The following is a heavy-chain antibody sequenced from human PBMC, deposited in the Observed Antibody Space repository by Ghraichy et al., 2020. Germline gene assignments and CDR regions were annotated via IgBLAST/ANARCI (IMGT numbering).Heavy chain of an antibody. D-gene: IGHD3-9*01. Sequence: GGSLRLSCAASGFSFSNYGIHWVRQSPGKGLEWVAFIRHDGVTQYYADSVRGRFTISRVNSMDSVYLQMNSLRPEDSGIYFCAKVLSSDYMILTGAPYYVMDAWGRGTTVSVS. J-gene: IGHJ6*02. CDR3: AKVLSSDYMILTGAPYYVMDA. CDR2: IRHDGVTQ. V-gene: IGHV3-30*02. CDR1: GFSFSNYG.